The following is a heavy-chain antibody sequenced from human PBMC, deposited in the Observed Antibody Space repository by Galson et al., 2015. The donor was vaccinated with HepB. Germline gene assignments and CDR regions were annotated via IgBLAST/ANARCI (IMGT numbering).Heavy chain of an antibody. CDR1: GFSLSTSGMC. CDR2: IDWDDDK. D-gene: IGHD6-19*01. J-gene: IGHJ4*02. CDR3: TRATSGWYLDY. Sequence: PALVKPTQTLTLTCTFSGFSLSTSGMCVSWIRQPPGKALEWLARIDWDDDKYYSTSLKTRLTISKDNPKSQVVLTITYMDPVDTATYYCTRATSGWYLDYWCQGTLVTVSS. V-gene: IGHV2-70*11.